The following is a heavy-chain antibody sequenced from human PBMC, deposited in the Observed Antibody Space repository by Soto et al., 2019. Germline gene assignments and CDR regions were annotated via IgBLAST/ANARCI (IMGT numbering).Heavy chain of an antibody. CDR1: GGSFSGYY. CDR2: INHSGST. Sequence: PSETLSLTCAVYGGSFSGYYWSWIRQPPGKGLEWIGEINHSGSTNYNPSLKSRVTISVDTSKNQFSLKLSSVTAADTAVYYCARGWRQWLAYDYWGQGTLVTVSS. CDR3: ARGWRQWLAYDY. J-gene: IGHJ4*02. V-gene: IGHV4-34*01. D-gene: IGHD6-19*01.